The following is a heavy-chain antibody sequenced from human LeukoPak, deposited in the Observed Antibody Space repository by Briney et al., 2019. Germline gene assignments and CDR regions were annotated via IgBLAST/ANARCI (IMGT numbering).Heavy chain of an antibody. D-gene: IGHD3-16*01. CDR1: GFTFSSYA. J-gene: IGHJ3*01. CDR3: APGGEVGWSGTGPP. V-gene: IGHV3-23*01. CDR2: ISGSGGST. Sequence: GGSLRLSCAASGFTFSSYAMSWVRQAPGKGLEWVSAISGSGGSTYYADSVKGRFTISRDNSKNTLYLQMNSLRAEDTAVYYWAPGGEVGWSGTGPPWGQRTNVTVSS.